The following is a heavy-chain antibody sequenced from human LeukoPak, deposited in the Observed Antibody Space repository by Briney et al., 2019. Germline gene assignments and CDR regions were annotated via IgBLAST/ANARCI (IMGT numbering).Heavy chain of an antibody. CDR1: GGTFSSYA. V-gene: IGHV1-69*05. J-gene: IGHJ4*02. Sequence: APVKVSCKASGGTFSSYAISWVRQAPGQGLEWMGGIIPIFGTANYAQKFQGRVTITTDESTSTAYMELSSLRSEDTAVYYCARGKRWLQLGYFDYWGQGTLVTVSS. CDR3: ARGKRWLQLGYFDY. CDR2: IIPIFGTA. D-gene: IGHD5-24*01.